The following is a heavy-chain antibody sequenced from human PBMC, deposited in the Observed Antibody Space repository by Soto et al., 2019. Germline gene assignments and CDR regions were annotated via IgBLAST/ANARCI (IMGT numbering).Heavy chain of an antibody. CDR2: ISYDGSNK. J-gene: IGHJ4*02. CDR3: AKGSADGSGSYPSYFDY. V-gene: IGHV3-30*18. Sequence: GGSLRLSCAASGFTFSSYGMHWVRQAPGKGLEWVAVISYDGSNKYYADSVKGRFTISRDNSENTLYLQMNSLRAEDTAVYYCAKGSADGSGSYPSYFDYWGQGTLVTVSS. CDR1: GFTFSSYG. D-gene: IGHD3-10*01.